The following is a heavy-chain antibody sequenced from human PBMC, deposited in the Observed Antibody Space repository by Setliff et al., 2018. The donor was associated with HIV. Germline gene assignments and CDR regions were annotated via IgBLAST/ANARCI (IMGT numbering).Heavy chain of an antibody. D-gene: IGHD1-26*01. CDR2: INPNSGGT. J-gene: IGHJ4*02. Sequence: GASVKVSCKASGYTFTGYYMHWVRQAPGQGLEWMGWINPNSGGTTYAQKFQGRVTMTRDTSISTAYMELSRLRSDDTAVYYCARVRVGATPLDYWGQGTLVTVSS. CDR3: ARVRVGATPLDY. V-gene: IGHV1-2*02. CDR1: GYTFTGYY.